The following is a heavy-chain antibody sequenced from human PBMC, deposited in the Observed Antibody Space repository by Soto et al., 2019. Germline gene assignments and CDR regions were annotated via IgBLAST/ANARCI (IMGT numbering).Heavy chain of an antibody. CDR2: MNPGSGDT. J-gene: IGHJ5*02. V-gene: IGHV1-2*02. CDR3: ARMATFGSLNWFDP. D-gene: IGHD3-16*01. CDR1: GDTFTNYY. Sequence: ASVKVSCKASGDTFTNYYMHWVRQAPGRGLEWMGWMNPGSGDTAYEQKFQGRVTMTRDISIATAYMELSSLISDDTAIYYCARMATFGSLNWFDPWGQGTLVTVSS.